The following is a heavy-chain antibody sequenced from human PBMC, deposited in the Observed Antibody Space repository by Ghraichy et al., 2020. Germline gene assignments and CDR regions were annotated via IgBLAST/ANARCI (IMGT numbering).Heavy chain of an antibody. CDR1: GGSISSYY. CDR3: ARDRGGQWLVPFDY. CDR2: IYYSGST. D-gene: IGHD6-19*01. J-gene: IGHJ4*02. Sequence: SETLSLTCTVSGGSISSYYWSWIRQPPGKGLEWIGYIYYSGSTNYNPSLKSRVTISVDTSKNQFSLKLSSVTAADTAVYYCARDRGGQWLVPFDYWGQGTLVTVSS. V-gene: IGHV4-59*01.